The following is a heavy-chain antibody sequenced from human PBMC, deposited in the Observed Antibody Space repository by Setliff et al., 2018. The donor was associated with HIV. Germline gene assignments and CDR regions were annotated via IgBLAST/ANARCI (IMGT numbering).Heavy chain of an antibody. Sequence: GASVKVSCKASGYTLTNYGISWVRQAPGQGLEWMGWISAYSGNTHYAQKYQGRVTMTTDTSTSTAYMELRSLRSHDTAVYYCARAEYYYDSSGSGIWGQGTMVTVSS. J-gene: IGHJ3*02. D-gene: IGHD3-22*01. CDR2: ISAYSGNT. CDR1: GYTLTNYG. V-gene: IGHV1-18*01. CDR3: ARAEYYYDSSGSGI.